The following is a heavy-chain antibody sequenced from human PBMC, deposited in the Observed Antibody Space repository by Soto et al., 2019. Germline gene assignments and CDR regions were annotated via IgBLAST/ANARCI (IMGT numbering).Heavy chain of an antibody. CDR2: INAANGDT. Sequence: ASVKVSFKASLYTFTSYGIHWVRQAPVQSLEWMGWINAANGDTKYSPKFQGRVTITRDTSASTAYMELSSLRSEDTAVYYCVRRHVSATGIDWFDPWGQGTLVTVSS. V-gene: IGHV1-3*01. CDR3: VRRHVSATGIDWFDP. CDR1: LYTFTSYG. D-gene: IGHD6-13*01. J-gene: IGHJ5*02.